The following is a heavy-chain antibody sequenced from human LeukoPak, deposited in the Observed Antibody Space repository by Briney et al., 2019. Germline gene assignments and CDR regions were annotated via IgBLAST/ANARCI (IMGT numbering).Heavy chain of an antibody. CDR2: ITTHNGNT. V-gene: IGHV1-18*01. J-gene: IGHJ4*02. CDR3: ARGYDYGDYVGDFDY. Sequence: GASVKVSCKSSGYTFTSYPINWVRQAPGQGLEWMGWITTHNGNTNYAQKLQGRVTMTTDTSTSTAYMDLRGLRSDDTAVYYCARGYDYGDYVGDFDYWGQGTLVTVSS. CDR1: GYTFTSYP. D-gene: IGHD4-17*01.